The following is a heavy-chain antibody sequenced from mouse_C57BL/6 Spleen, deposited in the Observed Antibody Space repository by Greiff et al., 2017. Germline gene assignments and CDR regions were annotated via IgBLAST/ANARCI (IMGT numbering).Heavy chain of an antibody. J-gene: IGHJ2*01. V-gene: IGHV1-15*01. CDR1: GYTFTDYE. CDR2: IDPETGGT. CDR3: TRRGFGITAVVATNY. Sequence: QVQLQQSGAELVRPGASVTLSCKASGYTFTDYEMHWVKQTPVHGLEWIGAIDPETGGTAYTSKFKGKAILTADKSSSTAYMELRSLPSADSAVYYRTRRGFGITAVVATNYWGQGTTLTVSS. D-gene: IGHD1-1*01.